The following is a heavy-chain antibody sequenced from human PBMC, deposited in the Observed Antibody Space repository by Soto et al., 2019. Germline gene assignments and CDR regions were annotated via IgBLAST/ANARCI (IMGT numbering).Heavy chain of an antibody. J-gene: IGHJ6*03. V-gene: IGHV4-59*01. CDR1: GFTISPYY. CDR3: ARKGAAASYAHYYMDV. Sequence: SETLSLTSPVSGFTISPYYWSWIRQPPGKGLEWIGYVYYSGNTNYNPSLESRVTISVDTSRNRFSLNLTSATAADTAVYYCARKGAAASYAHYYMDVWGRGTAVTVSS. D-gene: IGHD6-13*01. CDR2: VYYSGNT.